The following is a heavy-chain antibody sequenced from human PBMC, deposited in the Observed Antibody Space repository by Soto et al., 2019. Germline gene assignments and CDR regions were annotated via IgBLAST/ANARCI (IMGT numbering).Heavy chain of an antibody. Sequence: SETLSLTCAVYGGSFSGYYWSWIRQPPGKGLEWIGEINHSGSTNYNPSLKSRVTISVDTSKNQFSLKLSSVTAADTAVYYCARKARCSGGSCYGFSPWFDPWGQGTLVTVSS. D-gene: IGHD2-15*01. CDR2: INHSGST. V-gene: IGHV4-34*01. J-gene: IGHJ5*02. CDR1: GGSFSGYY. CDR3: ARKARCSGGSCYGFSPWFDP.